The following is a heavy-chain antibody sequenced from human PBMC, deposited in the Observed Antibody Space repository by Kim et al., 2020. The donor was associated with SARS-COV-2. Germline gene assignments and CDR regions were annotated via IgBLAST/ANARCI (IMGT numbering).Heavy chain of an antibody. V-gene: IGHV3-66*02. J-gene: IGHJ6*02. CDR3: ARDIDIVPADPTYYYYGMVG. CDR1: GFTVSSNY. Sequence: GGSLRLSCAASGFTVSSNYMSWVRQAPGKGLEWVSVIYSGGSTYYADSVKGRFTISRDNSKNTLYLQMNSLRAEDTAVYYCARDIDIVPADPTYYYYGMVGWGQGTTVTVSS. CDR2: IYSGGST. D-gene: IGHD2-2*01.